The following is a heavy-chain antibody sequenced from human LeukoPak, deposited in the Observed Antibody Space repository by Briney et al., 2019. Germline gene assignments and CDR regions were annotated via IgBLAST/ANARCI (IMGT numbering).Heavy chain of an antibody. Sequence: GESLKISCKGFGYSFTSYWIGWARQMPGKGLEWMGIIYPGDSDTRYSPSFQGQVTISADKSISTAYLQWSSLKASDTAVYYCASLVNGGYRYFDYWGQGTLVTVSS. CDR1: GYSFTSYW. D-gene: IGHD5-12*01. V-gene: IGHV5-51*01. J-gene: IGHJ4*02. CDR3: ASLVNGGYRYFDY. CDR2: IYPGDSDT.